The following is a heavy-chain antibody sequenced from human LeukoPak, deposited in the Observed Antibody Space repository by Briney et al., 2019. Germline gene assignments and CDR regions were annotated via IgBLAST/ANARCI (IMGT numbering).Heavy chain of an antibody. D-gene: IGHD5-18*01. J-gene: IGHJ4*02. CDR3: ARGVGPQGAGSVDTAMAFDY. CDR1: GGSFSGYY. Sequence: PSETLSLTCAVYGGSFSGYYWSWIRQPPGKGLEWIGEINHSGSTNYNPSLKSRVTISVDTSKNQFSLKLSSVTAADTAVYYCARGVGPQGAGSVDTAMAFDYWGQGTLVTVSS. V-gene: IGHV4-34*01. CDR2: INHSGST.